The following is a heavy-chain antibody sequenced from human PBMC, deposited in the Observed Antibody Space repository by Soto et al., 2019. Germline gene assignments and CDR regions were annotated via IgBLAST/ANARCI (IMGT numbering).Heavy chain of an antibody. D-gene: IGHD1-20*01. CDR1: GFTFRIYS. J-gene: IGHJ4*02. CDR2: ISGSGQST. CDR3: ARSFGDTWNEYYFHY. V-gene: IGHV3-23*01. Sequence: EVQMLESGGDWVQPGGSLRLSCAASGFTFRIYSMNWVRQAPGKGLEWVSGISGSGQSTYHADSVKGRFTISRDNSKNTLYLQMNSLRDEDTAIYYCARSFGDTWNEYYFHYLGQGTLVSVSS.